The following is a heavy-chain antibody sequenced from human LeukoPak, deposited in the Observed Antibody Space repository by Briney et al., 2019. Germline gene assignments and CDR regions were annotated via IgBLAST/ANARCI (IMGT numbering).Heavy chain of an antibody. CDR1: GFTFSSYA. V-gene: IGHV3-23*01. CDR3: ATNQYYDILTGYYKPYYFDY. CDR2: ISGSGGST. J-gene: IGHJ4*02. Sequence: GGSLRLSCAASGFTFSSYAMSWVRQAPGKGLEWVSAISGSGGSTYYADSVKGRFTISRDNSKNTLYLQMNSLRAEDTAVYYCATNQYYDILTGYYKPYYFDYWGQGTLVTVSS. D-gene: IGHD3-9*01.